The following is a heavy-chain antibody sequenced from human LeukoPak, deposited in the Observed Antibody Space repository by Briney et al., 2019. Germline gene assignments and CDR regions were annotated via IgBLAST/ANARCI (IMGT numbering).Heavy chain of an antibody. D-gene: IGHD2-15*01. V-gene: IGHV3-43*01. CDR1: GFTFDDYT. J-gene: IGHJ4*02. Sequence: GGSLRLSCAASGFTFDDYTMHWVRQAPGKGLEWVSLISWDGGSTYYADSVKGRFTISRDNSKNSLYLQMNSLRTEDTALYYCAKDGTLGYCSGGSCGNFDYRGQGTLVTVSS. CDR3: AKDGTLGYCSGGSCGNFDY. CDR2: ISWDGGST.